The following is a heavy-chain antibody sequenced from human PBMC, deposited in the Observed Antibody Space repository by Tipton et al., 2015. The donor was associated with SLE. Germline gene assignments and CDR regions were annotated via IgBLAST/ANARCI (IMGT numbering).Heavy chain of an antibody. V-gene: IGHV4-59*01. Sequence: TLSLTCTVSGGSISSYYWSWIRQPPGKGLEWIGYIYYSGSTNYNPSLKSRVTISVDTSKNQFSLKLSSVTAADTAVYYCARSSGRGYSYGVFDYWGQGTLVTVSS. J-gene: IGHJ4*02. CDR1: GGSISSYY. CDR3: ARSSGRGYSYGVFDY. D-gene: IGHD5-18*01. CDR2: IYYSGST.